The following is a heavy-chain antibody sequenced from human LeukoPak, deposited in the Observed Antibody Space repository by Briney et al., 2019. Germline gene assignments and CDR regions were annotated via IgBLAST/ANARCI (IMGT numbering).Heavy chain of an antibody. CDR3: ARDGYCSGGSCYSGWFDP. J-gene: IGHJ5*02. CDR2: INPNSGGT. D-gene: IGHD2-15*01. V-gene: IGHV1-2*02. CDR1: GYTFTGYY. Sequence: ASVKVSCKASGYTFTGYYMHWVRQAPGQGLEWMGWINPNSGGTNYAQKFQGRATMTRDTSISTAYMELSRLGSDDTAVYYCARDGYCSGGSCYSGWFDPWGQGTLVTVSS.